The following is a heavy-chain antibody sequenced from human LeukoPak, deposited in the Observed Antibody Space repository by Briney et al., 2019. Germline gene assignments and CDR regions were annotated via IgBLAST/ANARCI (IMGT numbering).Heavy chain of an antibody. Sequence: GGSLRLSCAASGFTFSSYSMNWVRQAPGKGLEWVSSISSSSSYIYYADSVKGRFTISRNNAKNSLYLQMNSLRAEDTAVYYCALYYDSSGPYYYYYYGMDVWGQGTLVTVSS. D-gene: IGHD3-22*01. J-gene: IGHJ6*02. V-gene: IGHV3-21*01. CDR2: ISSSSSYI. CDR1: GFTFSSYS. CDR3: ALYYDSSGPYYYYYYGMDV.